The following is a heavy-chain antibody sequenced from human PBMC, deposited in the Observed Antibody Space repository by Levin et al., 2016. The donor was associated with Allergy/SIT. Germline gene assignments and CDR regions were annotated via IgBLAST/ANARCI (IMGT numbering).Heavy chain of an antibody. CDR3: ARGRDWFDP. CDR1: GGSISSSSYY. J-gene: IGHJ5*02. CDR2: IYYSGST. Sequence: SETLSLTCTVSGGSISSSSYYWGWIRQPPGKGLEWIGSIYYSGSTYYNPSLKSRVTISVDTSKNQFSLKLSSVTAADTAVYYCARGRDWFDPWGQGTLVTVSS. V-gene: IGHV4-39*07.